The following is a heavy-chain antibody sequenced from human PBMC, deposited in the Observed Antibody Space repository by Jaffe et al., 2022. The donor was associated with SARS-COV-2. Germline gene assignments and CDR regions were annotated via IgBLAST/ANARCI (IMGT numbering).Heavy chain of an antibody. V-gene: IGHV3-7*01. CDR1: GFTFSKAW. D-gene: IGHD1-26*01. J-gene: IGHJ3*02. CDR2: IRHDGGET. CDR3: GRDAGWGAIDI. Sequence: EVQLVESGGGLIKPGGSLRLSCAASGFTFSKAWMSWVRQAPGKGLEWVAIIRHDGGETKYVDSVKGRFTVSRDNAKNSLYLQISSLRAEDTAVYYCGRDAGWGAIDIWGLGTTVTVSS.